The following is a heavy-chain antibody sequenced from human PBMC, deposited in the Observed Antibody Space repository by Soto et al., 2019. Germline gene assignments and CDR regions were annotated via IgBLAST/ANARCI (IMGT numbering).Heavy chain of an antibody. V-gene: IGHV3-23*01. CDR2: ISGSGGST. Sequence: EVQLLESGGGLVQPGGSLRLSCAASGFTFSSYARSWVRQAPGKGLEWVSAISGSGGSTYYADSVKGRFTISRDNSKNTLYLQMKSLRAEDTAVYYCAKAEIAARGTPPDYWGQGTLVTVSS. D-gene: IGHD6-6*01. J-gene: IGHJ4*02. CDR1: GFTFSSYA. CDR3: AKAEIAARGTPPDY.